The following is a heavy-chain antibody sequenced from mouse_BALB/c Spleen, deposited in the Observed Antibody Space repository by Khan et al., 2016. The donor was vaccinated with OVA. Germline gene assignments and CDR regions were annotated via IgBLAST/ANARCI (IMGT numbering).Heavy chain of an antibody. CDR2: ISSLAYTF. CDR3: ARGGTGGFSY. D-gene: IGHD3-1*01. CDR1: GFTFSDYG. Sequence: EVELVESGGGLVQPGGSRKLSCAASGFTFSDYGMAWIRQGPGKGPEWITFISSLAYTFYYADTVTGRFTLSRENAKNTLYLEMNSLRSEDTAMYYCARGGTGGFSYWGQGTLVTVSA. V-gene: IGHV5-15*02. J-gene: IGHJ3*01.